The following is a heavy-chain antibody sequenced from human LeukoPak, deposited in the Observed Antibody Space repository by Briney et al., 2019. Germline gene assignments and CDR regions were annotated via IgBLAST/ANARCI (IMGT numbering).Heavy chain of an antibody. CDR1: GFTFSSYA. Sequence: PGGSLRLSCAASGFTFSSYAMSWVRQAPGKGLEWVSAISGGGGSTYYADSVKGRFTISRDNSKNTLYLQMNSLRAEDTAVYYCANPDFWSGYSTRVSSPPDWGQGTLVTVSS. J-gene: IGHJ4*02. CDR2: ISGGGGST. V-gene: IGHV3-23*01. D-gene: IGHD3-3*01. CDR3: ANPDFWSGYSTRVSSPPD.